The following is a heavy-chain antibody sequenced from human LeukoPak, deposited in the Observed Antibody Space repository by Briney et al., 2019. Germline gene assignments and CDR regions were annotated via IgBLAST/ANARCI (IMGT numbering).Heavy chain of an antibody. D-gene: IGHD3-9*01. CDR2: ISSNGDTL. J-gene: IGHJ4*02. CDR1: GFTLSSFE. CDR3: VGADYDILTGYYIDY. V-gene: IGHV3-48*03. Sequence: GSLRLSCAASGFTLSSFEMHWVGQAPGRGLEWVSYISSNGDTLYYANSMKGRFTISRDNAKNSLYLQMNSLRAEDTAVYYCVGADYDILTGYYIDYWGQGTLVTVSS.